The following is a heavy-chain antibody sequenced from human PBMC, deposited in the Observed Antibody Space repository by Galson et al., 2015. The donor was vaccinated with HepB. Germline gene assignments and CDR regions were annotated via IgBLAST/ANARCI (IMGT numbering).Heavy chain of an antibody. CDR3: AKLDSSGCS. CDR2: IWYDGRDQ. D-gene: IGHD3-22*01. V-gene: IGHV3-33*06. CDR1: GFIFSNYG. Sequence: SLRLSCATSGFIFSNYGMHWVRQAPGQGLEWVAVIWYDGRDQKYADSVRGRFTISRDNSRNTLYLQMSSLRVEDTALYYCAKLDSSGCSWGQGTLVTVSS. J-gene: IGHJ4*02.